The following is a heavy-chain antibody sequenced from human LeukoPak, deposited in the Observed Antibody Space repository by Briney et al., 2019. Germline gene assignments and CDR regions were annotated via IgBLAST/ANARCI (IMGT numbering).Heavy chain of an antibody. V-gene: IGHV1-46*01. CDR3: ARAERSNWYAGIDY. CDR2: IRPSGGST. J-gene: IGHJ4*02. Sequence: ASVKVSCKASGYTFTEFFMHWVRQAPGQGLEWMGIIRPSGGSTNSAQKFQGRVTMTSDTSPSTVYMVLSSLTSADTAVYYCARAERSNWYAGIDYWGQGTLVTVSS. CDR1: GYTFTEFF. D-gene: IGHD6-13*01.